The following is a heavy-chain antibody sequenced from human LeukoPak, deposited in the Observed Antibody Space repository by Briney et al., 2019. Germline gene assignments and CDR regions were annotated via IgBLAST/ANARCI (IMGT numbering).Heavy chain of an antibody. CDR2: ISYDGSNK. D-gene: IGHD2-2*01. Sequence: GGSLRLSCAASGFTFSSYAMHWVRQAPGKGLEWVAVISYDGSNKYYADSVKGRFTISRDNSKNTLYPQMNSLRAEDTAVYYCASWVYCSSTSCSPFDYWGQGTLVTVSS. CDR1: GFTFSSYA. CDR3: ASWVYCSSTSCSPFDY. V-gene: IGHV3-30*04. J-gene: IGHJ4*02.